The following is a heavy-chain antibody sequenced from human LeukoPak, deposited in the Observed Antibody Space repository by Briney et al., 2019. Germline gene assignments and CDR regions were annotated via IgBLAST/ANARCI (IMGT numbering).Heavy chain of an antibody. V-gene: IGHV3-23*01. CDR2: ISGSGNST. J-gene: IGHJ4*02. D-gene: IGHD7-27*01. CDR1: GFTFSSHA. Sequence: GGSLRLSCAASGFTFSSHATSWVRQVPGKGLEWVSTISGSGNSTHYADSVKGRFTISGDNSKNTLYLQMNSLRAEDTAVYYCARRGPNWGFFDYWGRGNLVTVSS. CDR3: ARRGPNWGFFDY.